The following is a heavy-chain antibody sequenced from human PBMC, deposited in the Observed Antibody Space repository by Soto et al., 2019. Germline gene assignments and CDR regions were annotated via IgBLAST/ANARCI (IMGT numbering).Heavy chain of an antibody. Sequence: GGSLRLSCAASAFTFSSYVMSWVRQAPGKGLEWVSSISSSGGTPYYGDSVKGRFIISRDNSRDTLYLQMHSLRAEDTAVYFCAKGLYDNAGYYYSNWGQGTLVTVSS. CDR1: AFTFSSYV. D-gene: IGHD3-22*01. CDR3: AKGLYDNAGYYYSN. CDR2: ISSSGGTP. J-gene: IGHJ4*02. V-gene: IGHV3-23*01.